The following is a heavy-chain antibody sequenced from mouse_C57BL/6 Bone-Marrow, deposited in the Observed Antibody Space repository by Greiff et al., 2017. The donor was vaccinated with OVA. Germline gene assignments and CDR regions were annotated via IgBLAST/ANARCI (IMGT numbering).Heavy chain of an antibody. D-gene: IGHD1-1*01. Sequence: VKLQESGAELVKPGASVKLSCKASGYTFTEYTIHWVKQRSGQGLEWIGWFYPGSGSIKYNEKFKDKATLTADKSSSTVYMELSRLTSEDSAVYFCARHEASLLLRYQGYFDVWGTGTTVTVSS. CDR2: FYPGSGSI. J-gene: IGHJ1*03. V-gene: IGHV1-62-2*01. CDR3: ARHEASLLLRYQGYFDV. CDR1: GYTFTEYT.